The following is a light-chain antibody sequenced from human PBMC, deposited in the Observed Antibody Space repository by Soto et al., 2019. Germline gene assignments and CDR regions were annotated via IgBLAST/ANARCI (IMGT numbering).Light chain of an antibody. CDR3: QQSLNPKT. Sequence: EIVLTQSPGTLSLSPGERATLYCRASQTVSSNYLAWYQQKPGQAPRLLIYDASTRATGIPDRFSGSGSGTDFTLTIDRLEPEDFAVYYCQQSLNPKTFGQGTKVDI. J-gene: IGKJ1*01. CDR2: DAS. V-gene: IGKV3-20*01. CDR1: QTVSSNY.